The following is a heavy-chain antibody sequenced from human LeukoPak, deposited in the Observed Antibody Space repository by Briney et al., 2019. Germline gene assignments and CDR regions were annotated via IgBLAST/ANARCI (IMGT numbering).Heavy chain of an antibody. V-gene: IGHV4-61*02. J-gene: IGHJ4*02. CDR3: ARDGRIAAAGPFDY. D-gene: IGHD6-13*01. CDR1: GGSISSGSYY. Sequence: PSETLSLTCTVSGGSISSGSYYWSWIRQPAGKGLEWIGRIYTSGSTNYNPSLKSRVTISVDTSKNQFSLKLSSVTAADTAVYYCARDGRIAAAGPFDYWGQGTLVTVSS. CDR2: IYTSGST.